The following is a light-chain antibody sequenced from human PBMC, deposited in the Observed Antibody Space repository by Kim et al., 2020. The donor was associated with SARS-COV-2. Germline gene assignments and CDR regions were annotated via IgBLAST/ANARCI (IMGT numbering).Light chain of an antibody. V-gene: IGLV6-57*01. Sequence: NFMLTQPHSVSEPPGKTVTISCTRSSGSIASNYVQWYQQRPGSSPTTVIYEDNQRPSGVPDRFSGSIDSSSNSASLTISGLKTEDEADYYCQSYDSSNQVFGGGTQLTVL. CDR1: SGSIASNY. CDR3: QSYDSSNQV. J-gene: IGLJ3*02. CDR2: EDN.